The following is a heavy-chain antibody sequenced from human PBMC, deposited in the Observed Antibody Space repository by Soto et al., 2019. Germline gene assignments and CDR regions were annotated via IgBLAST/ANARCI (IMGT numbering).Heavy chain of an antibody. J-gene: IGHJ5*02. Sequence: SETLSLTCTVSGGSISSYHCSWSRQPPGKGLEWIGYIYYSGSTNYNPSLKSRVTISVDTSKNQFSLKLSSVTAADTAVYYCARDQYRRQGVSWFDPWGQGTLVTVSS. CDR1: GGSISSYH. D-gene: IGHD2-2*01. CDR2: IYYSGST. CDR3: ARDQYRRQGVSWFDP. V-gene: IGHV4-59*01.